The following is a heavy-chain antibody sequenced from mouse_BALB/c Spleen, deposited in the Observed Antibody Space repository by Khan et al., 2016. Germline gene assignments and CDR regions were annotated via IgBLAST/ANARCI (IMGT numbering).Heavy chain of an antibody. CDR1: GYTFTDYY. J-gene: IGHJ4*01. D-gene: IGHD1-2*01. CDR2: IFPGSGST. V-gene: IGHV1-77*01. CDR3: ARSYYGYFAMDY. Sequence: VRLQQSGTELPRPGASVKLSCKASGYTFTDYYLHWVKQRTGQGLEWIGEIFPGSGSTYYNEKFKGKASLTADTSSSTAYMQLSSLTSEDSAVYFCARSYYGYFAMDYWGHGASVTVSS.